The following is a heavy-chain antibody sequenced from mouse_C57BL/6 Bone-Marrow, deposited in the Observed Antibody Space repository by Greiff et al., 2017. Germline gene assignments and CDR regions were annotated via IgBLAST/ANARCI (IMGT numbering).Heavy chain of an antibody. J-gene: IGHJ3*01. CDR2: IDPEDGDT. D-gene: IGHD1-1*01. V-gene: IGHV14-1*01. Sequence: VQLKQSGAELVRPGASVKLSCTASGFNIKDYYMHWVKQRPEQGLEWIGRIDPEDGDTEYAPKFQGKATLTAEPSSNTAYLQLSSLTSEYTAVYYCTRGLLAWFAYWGQGTLVTVSA. CDR3: TRGLLAWFAY. CDR1: GFNIKDYY.